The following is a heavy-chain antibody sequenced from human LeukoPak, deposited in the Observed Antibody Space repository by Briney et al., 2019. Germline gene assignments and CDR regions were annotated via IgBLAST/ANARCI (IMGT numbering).Heavy chain of an antibody. CDR3: ARVRSSGWTDG. Sequence: SETLSLTCTVSGGSISSYYWSWIRQPPGKGLEWIGYIYYSGSTNYNPSLKSRGTISVDTSKNQFSLKLSSVTAADTAVYYWARVRSSGWTDGWGQGTLVTVSS. V-gene: IGHV4-59*01. J-gene: IGHJ4*02. CDR1: GGSISSYY. D-gene: IGHD6-19*01. CDR2: IYYSGST.